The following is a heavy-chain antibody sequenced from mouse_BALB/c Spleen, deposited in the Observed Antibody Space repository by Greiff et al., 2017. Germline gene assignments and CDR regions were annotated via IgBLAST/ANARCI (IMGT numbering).Heavy chain of an antibody. CDR1: GYTFTSYW. Sequence: QVQLKASGAELAQPGASVKMSCKASGYTFTSYWMHWVKQRPGQGLEWIGYINPSTGYTEYNQKFKDKATLTEDKSSSTAYMQLSSLASEDSAVYYCAKKVEYYAMDYWGQGTSVTVSS. CDR3: AKKVEYYAMDY. D-gene: IGHD1-1*02. J-gene: IGHJ4*01. CDR2: INPSTGYT. V-gene: IGHV1-7*01.